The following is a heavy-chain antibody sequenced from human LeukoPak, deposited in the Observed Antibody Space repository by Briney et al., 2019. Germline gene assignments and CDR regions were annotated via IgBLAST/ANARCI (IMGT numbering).Heavy chain of an antibody. CDR1: GFIFSRLA. J-gene: IGHJ6*03. V-gene: IGHV3-23*01. CDR2: ISGSGGST. CDR3: AKEGTYWGVLMVYATGDYMDV. Sequence: PGGSLRLSCAGSGFIFSRLAMTWVRQAPGKGLEWVSAISGSGGSTYYADSVKGRFTISRDNSKNTLYLQMNSLRAEDTAVYYCAKEGTYWGVLMVYATGDYMDVWGKGTTVTVSS. D-gene: IGHD2-8*01.